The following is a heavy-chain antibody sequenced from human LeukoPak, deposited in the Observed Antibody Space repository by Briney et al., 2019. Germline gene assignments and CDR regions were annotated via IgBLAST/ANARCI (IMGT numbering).Heavy chain of an antibody. J-gene: IGHJ6*02. CDR2: IYYSGST. Sequence: SETLSLTCTVSGGSISSYYWSWIRQPPGKGLEWIGYIYYSGSTNYNPSLKSRVTISVDTSKNQFSLKLSSVTAADTAVYYCARCSSWYSLYYYYGMDVWGQGTTVTVSS. CDR3: ARCSSWYSLYYYYGMDV. CDR1: GGSISSYY. D-gene: IGHD6-13*01. V-gene: IGHV4-59*01.